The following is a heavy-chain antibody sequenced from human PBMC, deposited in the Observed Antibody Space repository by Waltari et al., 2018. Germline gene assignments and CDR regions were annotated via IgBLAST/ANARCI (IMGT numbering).Heavy chain of an antibody. CDR2: IYPGDSDT. J-gene: IGHJ3*02. D-gene: IGHD6-6*01. Sequence: EVQLVQSGAEVKKPGESLKISCKGSGYSFTSYWIGWVRQMPGKGLEWMGIIYPGDSDTRYSPSFQGQVTISADKSISTAYLQWSSLRSEDTAVYYCATGEYSSSSAFDIWGQGTMVTVSS. V-gene: IGHV5-51*03. CDR1: GYSFTSYW. CDR3: ATGEYSSSSAFDI.